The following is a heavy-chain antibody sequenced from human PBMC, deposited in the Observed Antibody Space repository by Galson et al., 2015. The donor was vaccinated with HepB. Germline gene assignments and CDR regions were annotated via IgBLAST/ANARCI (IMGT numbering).Heavy chain of an antibody. CDR3: ARAYINAGLFYY. D-gene: IGHD2-21*01. CDR2: IFSDGNT. Sequence: SLRLSCAASGSTVSSNYMTWVRQAPGKGLEWVSTIFSDGNTYYADSVKGRFTISGDNYKNTLHFEMNSLRAEDTAVYYCARAYINAGLFYYWGQGTLVTVSS. CDR1: GSTVSSNY. J-gene: IGHJ4*02. V-gene: IGHV3-66*01.